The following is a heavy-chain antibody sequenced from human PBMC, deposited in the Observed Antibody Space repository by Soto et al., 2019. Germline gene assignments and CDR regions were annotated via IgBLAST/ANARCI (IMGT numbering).Heavy chain of an antibody. CDR2: ISAYNGNT. Sequence: GASVKVSCKASGYTFTSYGISWVRQAPGQGLEWMGWISAYNGNTNYAQKLQGRVTMTTDTSTSTAYMELRSLRSDDTAVYYCAREPITGTTRASGPGGMDVWGQGTSVTVSS. V-gene: IGHV1-18*01. J-gene: IGHJ6*02. CDR1: GYTFTSYG. CDR3: AREPITGTTRASGPGGMDV. D-gene: IGHD1-7*01.